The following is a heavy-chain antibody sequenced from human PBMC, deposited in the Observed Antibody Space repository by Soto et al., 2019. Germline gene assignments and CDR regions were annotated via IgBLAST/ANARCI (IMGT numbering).Heavy chain of an antibody. CDR2: VYHRGTT. V-gene: IGHV4-4*02. D-gene: IGHD3-22*01. CDR3: AGGDYDTSGYYM. CDR1: GGSISRNNW. J-gene: IGHJ4*02. Sequence: QVHLQESGPGLVKPSGTLSLTCVVSGGSISRNNWCTWVRQPPGKGLEWIGEVYHRGTTNYNPSLKSRVSISVDTSNNQFSLRLSSVTAADTAVYYCAGGDYDTSGYYMWGQGILVTVSS.